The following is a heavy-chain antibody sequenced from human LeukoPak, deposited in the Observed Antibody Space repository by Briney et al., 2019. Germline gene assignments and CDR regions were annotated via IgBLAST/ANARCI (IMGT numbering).Heavy chain of an antibody. CDR1: GGSISSYY. J-gene: IGHJ3*02. CDR3: ARAEVVVVTRVAFDI. V-gene: IGHV4-39*07. Sequence: PSETLSLTCTVSGGSISSYYWGWIRQPPGKGLEWIGSIYHSGSTYYNPSLKSRVTISVDKSKNRFSLKLSSVTAADTAVYYCARAEVVVVTRVAFDIWGQGTMVTVSS. D-gene: IGHD3-22*01. CDR2: IYHSGST.